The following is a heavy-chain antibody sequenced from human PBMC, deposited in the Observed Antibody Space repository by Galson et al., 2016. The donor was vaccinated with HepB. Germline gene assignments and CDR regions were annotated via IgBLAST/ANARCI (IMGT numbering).Heavy chain of an antibody. J-gene: IGHJ4*02. D-gene: IGHD3-10*01. Sequence: SLRLSCAASGFTFSSYTIYWVRQVPGKGLEWVAVISYDGSKKYYADSVKGRFTISRDNSKNTLYLQMNSLRSEDTAVYYFARDFSRYGSGNSYFDYWGQGTLVTVSS. CDR2: ISYDGSKK. CDR3: ARDFSRYGSGNSYFDY. CDR1: GFTFSSYT. V-gene: IGHV3-30-3*01.